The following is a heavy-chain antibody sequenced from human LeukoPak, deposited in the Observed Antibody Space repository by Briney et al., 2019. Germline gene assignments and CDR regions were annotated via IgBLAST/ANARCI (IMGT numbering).Heavy chain of an antibody. Sequence: GGSLRLSCAASGFTFSSYGMHWVRQAPGKGLEWVAFIRSDGSNKYYADSVRGRFTISRDNSKNTLYLQMNSLRAEDSAVYYCAKNQFKPSAITMLRGFRGYYYFMDVGGKGTTVTISS. CDR1: GFTFSSYG. D-gene: IGHD3-10*01. CDR2: IRSDGSNK. V-gene: IGHV3-30*02. CDR3: AKNQFKPSAITMLRGFRGYYYFMDV. J-gene: IGHJ6*03.